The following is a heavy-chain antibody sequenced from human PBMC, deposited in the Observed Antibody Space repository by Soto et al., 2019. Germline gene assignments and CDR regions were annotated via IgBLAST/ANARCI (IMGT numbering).Heavy chain of an antibody. Sequence: EVHLVESGGDLVQPGGSLRLSCAASGFSFSSFSMNWVRQAPGKGLEWVSYISGGGTTTYYADSVKGRFTISRDDAKNSLYLQMNSLQAEDTAVYYCARLGDYGSGSYWGQGTLVTVSS. CDR2: ISGGGTTT. D-gene: IGHD3-10*01. CDR3: ARLGDYGSGSY. J-gene: IGHJ4*02. V-gene: IGHV3-48*04. CDR1: GFSFSSFS.